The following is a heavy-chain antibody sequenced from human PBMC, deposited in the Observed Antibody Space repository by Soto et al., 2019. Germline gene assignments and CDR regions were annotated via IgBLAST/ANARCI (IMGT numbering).Heavy chain of an antibody. D-gene: IGHD3-10*01. CDR1: GRPISSSSDY. J-gene: IGHJ3*02. CDR3: ASKFGELLADAFAI. Sequence: SDPLRQTGTAGGRPISSSSDYRGWIGQPPGKGLEWIGSIYYSGSTYYNPSLKSRVTISVDTSKNQFSLKLSSVTAADTAVYYCASKFGELLADAFAIWGQGTMVT. V-gene: IGHV4-39*01. CDR2: IYYSGST.